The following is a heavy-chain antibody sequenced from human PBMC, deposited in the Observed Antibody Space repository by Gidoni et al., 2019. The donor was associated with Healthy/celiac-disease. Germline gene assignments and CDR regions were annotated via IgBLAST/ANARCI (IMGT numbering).Heavy chain of an antibody. Sequence: EVQLLESGGGLVPPGGSLRLSWAASGVPFSRYAMSWVRQAPGKGLEWGSAISGSGGSTYYADSVKGRFTISRDNSKNTLYLQMNSLRAEDTAVYCCARKSWGQCSPDAFDIWGQGTMVTVSS. V-gene: IGHV3-23*01. CDR3: ARKSWGQCSPDAFDI. CDR2: ISGSGGST. CDR1: GVPFSRYA. J-gene: IGHJ3*02. D-gene: IGHD3-16*01.